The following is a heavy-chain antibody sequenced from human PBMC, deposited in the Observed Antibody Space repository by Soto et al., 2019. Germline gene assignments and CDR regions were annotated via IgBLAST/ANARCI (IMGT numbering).Heavy chain of an antibody. V-gene: IGHV3-7*03. Sequence: LRLSCAASGFTFSVQWMSWVRQAPGKGLEWVATINQDVSERYYVDSVKGRFSISRDNAKNSLYLQMNSLRAEDTAVYYCTTEEWYYFPSWGQGTLVTVS. CDR3: TTEEWYYFPS. CDR1: GFTFSVQW. D-gene: IGHD3-3*01. J-gene: IGHJ4*02. CDR2: INQDVSER.